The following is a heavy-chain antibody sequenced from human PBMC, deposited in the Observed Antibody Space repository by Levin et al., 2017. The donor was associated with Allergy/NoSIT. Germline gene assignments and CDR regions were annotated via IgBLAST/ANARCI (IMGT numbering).Heavy chain of an antibody. D-gene: IGHD6-19*01. CDR2: ISYDGSNK. V-gene: IGHV3-30-3*01. Sequence: GGSLRLSCAASGFTFSSYAMHWVRQAPGKGLEWVAVISYDGSNKYYADSVKGRFTISRDNSKNTLYLQMNSLRAEDTAVYYCARDVYSSGWSYYFDYWGQGTLVTVSS. CDR3: ARDVYSSGWSYYFDY. CDR1: GFTFSSYA. J-gene: IGHJ4*02.